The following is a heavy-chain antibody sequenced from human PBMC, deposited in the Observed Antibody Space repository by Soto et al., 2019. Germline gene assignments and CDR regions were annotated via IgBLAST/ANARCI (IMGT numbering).Heavy chain of an antibody. V-gene: IGHV3-48*01. CDR3: ARARKSGWRFPPDY. D-gene: IGHD6-19*01. J-gene: IGHJ4*02. Sequence: GGSLRLSCAASGFTFSSYSMNWVRQAPGKGLEWVSYISSSSSTIYYADSVKGRFTISRDNAKNSLYLQMNSLRAEDTAVYYCARARKSGWRFPPDYWGQGTLVTVSS. CDR1: GFTFSSYS. CDR2: ISSSSSTI.